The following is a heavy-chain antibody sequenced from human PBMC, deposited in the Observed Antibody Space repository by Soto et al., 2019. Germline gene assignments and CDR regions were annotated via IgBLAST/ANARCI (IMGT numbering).Heavy chain of an antibody. CDR2: INHSGST. V-gene: IGHV4-34*01. J-gene: IGHJ6*02. CDR3: ARGDGSGSLNYYYYGMEV. Sequence: QVQLQQWGAGLLKPSETLSLTCAVYGGSFSGYYWSWIRQPPGKGLEWIGEINHSGSTNYNPSLKSRVTISVDTSKNQFSLKLSSVTAADTAVYYCARGDGSGSLNYYYYGMEVWGQGTTVTVSS. D-gene: IGHD3-10*01. CDR1: GGSFSGYY.